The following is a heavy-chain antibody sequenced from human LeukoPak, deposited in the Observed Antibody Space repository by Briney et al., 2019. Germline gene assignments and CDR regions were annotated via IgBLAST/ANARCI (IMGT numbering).Heavy chain of an antibody. D-gene: IGHD3-16*02. V-gene: IGHV3-30*04. J-gene: IGHJ4*02. Sequence: GRSLRLSCAASGFTFSHYAMHWVRQAPGKGLEWEASISYDGSNNHSADSVKGRLIIPRDQSKNTLYLQMNSLRDTDTDCDHCARDTVISSMDFDSWGQGTLVTVSS. CDR3: ARDTVISSMDFDS. CDR2: ISYDGSNN. CDR1: GFTFSHYA.